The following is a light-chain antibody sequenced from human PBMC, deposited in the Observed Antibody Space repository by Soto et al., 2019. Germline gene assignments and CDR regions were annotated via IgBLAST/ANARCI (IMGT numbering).Light chain of an antibody. CDR1: NIGRKS. V-gene: IGLV3-21*04. CDR2: YDT. Sequence: SYELTQPPSMSVAPGKTARITCGGNNIGRKSVHWYQQKPGQAPVLVIYYDTDRPSGIPERFSGSNSGNTATLTISRVEAGDEADYYCQLWDSSSDHWVFGGGTKLTVL. J-gene: IGLJ3*02. CDR3: QLWDSSSDHWV.